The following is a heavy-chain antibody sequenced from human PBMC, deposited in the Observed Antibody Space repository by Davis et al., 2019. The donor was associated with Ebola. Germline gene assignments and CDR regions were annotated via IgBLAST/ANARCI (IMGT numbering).Heavy chain of an antibody. CDR2: IKQDGSEK. Sequence: GESLKISCAASGFTFSSYWMSWVRQAPGKGLEWVANIKQDGSEKYYVDSVKGRFTISRDNSKNTLYLQMNSLRAEDTAVYYCARDQAPRPYCGGDCPLRWGQGTLVTVSS. CDR1: GFTFSSYW. J-gene: IGHJ4*02. D-gene: IGHD2-21*01. CDR3: ARDQAPRPYCGGDCPLR. V-gene: IGHV3-7*01.